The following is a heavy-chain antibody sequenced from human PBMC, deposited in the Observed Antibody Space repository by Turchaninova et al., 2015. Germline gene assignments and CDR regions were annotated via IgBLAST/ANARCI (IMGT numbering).Heavy chain of an antibody. Sequence: QVQLQQWGAGLLKPSETLSLTCAVYGGYSRGYYWRLILQPPGKGLEWSGEINHSGSTNYNPSLKSRVTISVDTSKNQFSLKLSSVTAADTAVYYCARGGRSIMITFGGVIVPPYFDYWGQGTLVTVSS. CDR1: GGYSRGYY. CDR2: INHSGST. J-gene: IGHJ4*02. D-gene: IGHD3-16*02. CDR3: ARGGRSIMITFGGVIVPPYFDY. V-gene: IGHV4-34*01.